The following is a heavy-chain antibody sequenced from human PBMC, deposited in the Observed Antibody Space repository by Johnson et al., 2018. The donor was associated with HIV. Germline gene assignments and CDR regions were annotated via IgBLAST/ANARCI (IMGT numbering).Heavy chain of an antibody. J-gene: IGHJ3*02. D-gene: IGHD2/OR15-2a*01. CDR3: TTDHYFLDALDI. V-gene: IGHV3-30*02. CDR2: IRYDGSNK. CDR1: GFTFSNYA. Sequence: VQLVESGGGVVQPGGSLRLSCAASGFTFSNYAMHWVRQAPGRGQEWVGFIRYDGSNKDYADSGRGRFTLSRDNSKNTVYLQMKSLKTEDTAVYYCTTDHYFLDALDIWGQGTMVTVSS.